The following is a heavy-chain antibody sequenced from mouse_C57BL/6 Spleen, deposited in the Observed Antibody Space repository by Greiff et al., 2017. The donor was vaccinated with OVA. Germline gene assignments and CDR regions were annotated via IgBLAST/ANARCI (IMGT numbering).Heavy chain of an antibody. CDR1: GFTFSSYG. J-gene: IGHJ4*01. D-gene: IGHD2-3*01. CDR2: ISSGGSYT. V-gene: IGHV5-6*01. CDR3: ARVIYDGYLYAMDY. Sequence: EVQVVESGGDLVKPGGSLKLSCAASGFTFSSYGMSWVRQTPDKRLEWVATISSGGSYTYYPDSVKGRFTISRDNAKNTLYLQMSSLKSEDTAMYYCARVIYDGYLYAMDYWGQGTSVTVSS.